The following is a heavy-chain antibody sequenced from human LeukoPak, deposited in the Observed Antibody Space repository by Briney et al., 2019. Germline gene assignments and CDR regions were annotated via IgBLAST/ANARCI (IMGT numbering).Heavy chain of an antibody. Sequence: PGGSLRLSCAASGFIFSSYSMNWVRQAPGKGPEWVSYISSSSSTIYYADSVKGRFTISRDNAKNSLYLQMNSLRDEDTAVYYCARNTVTDYYYYGMDVWGQGTTVTVSS. CDR3: ARNTVTDYYYYGMDV. CDR1: GFIFSSYS. J-gene: IGHJ6*02. D-gene: IGHD4-17*01. V-gene: IGHV3-48*02. CDR2: ISSSSSTI.